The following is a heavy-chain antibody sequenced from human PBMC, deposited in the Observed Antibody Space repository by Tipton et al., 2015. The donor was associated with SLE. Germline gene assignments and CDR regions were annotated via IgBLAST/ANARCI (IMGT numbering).Heavy chain of an antibody. CDR3: AREGSGDDNHFDS. V-gene: IGHV3-74*01. J-gene: IGHJ4*02. D-gene: IGHD1-1*01. CDR2: ISSDGINT. CDR1: GFTFSNYW. Sequence: GSLRLSCAASGFTFSNYWMHWVRQAPGKGLVWVSHISSDGINTDYADPVKDRFTISRDNAKSTLYLQMNSLRAEDTAVYYCAREGSGDDNHFDSWGQGTLVTVSS.